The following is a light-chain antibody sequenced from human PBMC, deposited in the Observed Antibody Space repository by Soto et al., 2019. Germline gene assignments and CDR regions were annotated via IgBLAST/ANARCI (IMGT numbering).Light chain of an antibody. CDR3: SSYTSSSTLVV. J-gene: IGLJ2*01. CDR1: SSDVGGYNY. Sequence: QSVLTQPASVSGSPGQSITISCTGTSSDVGGYNYVSWYQQHPGKAPKLMIYDVSNRPSGVSNRFSGSKSGNTASLTISGLQAEVEADYYCSSYTSSSTLVVFGGGTHLTVL. V-gene: IGLV2-14*01. CDR2: DVS.